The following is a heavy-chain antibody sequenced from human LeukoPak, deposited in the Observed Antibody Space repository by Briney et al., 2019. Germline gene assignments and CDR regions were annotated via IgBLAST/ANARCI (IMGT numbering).Heavy chain of an antibody. CDR2: ISSSSSYT. CDR1: GFTFSDYY. D-gene: IGHD1-26*01. J-gene: IGHJ4*02. Sequence: GGSLRLSCAASGFTFSDYYMSWICQAPGKGLEWVSYISSSSSYTNYADSVKGRFTISGDNAKNSLYLQMNSLRAEDTAVYYCAREIVRAIDYWGQGTLVTVSS. CDR3: AREIVRAIDY. V-gene: IGHV3-11*06.